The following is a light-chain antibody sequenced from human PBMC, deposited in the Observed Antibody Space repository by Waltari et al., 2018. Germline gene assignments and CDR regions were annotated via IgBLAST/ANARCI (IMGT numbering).Light chain of an antibody. CDR2: LAS. CDR3: QQSYSSPHT. J-gene: IGKJ2*01. V-gene: IGKV1-39*01. CDR1: QSISSY. Sequence: DIQMTQSPSSLSASVGDRVTITCRASQSISSYLNWYQQKPGKVPKLLCYLASKLQTGVPSRFSAGGGRKVFTLTISSLEPEDFATYYYQQSYSSPHTFGQGTTLEIK.